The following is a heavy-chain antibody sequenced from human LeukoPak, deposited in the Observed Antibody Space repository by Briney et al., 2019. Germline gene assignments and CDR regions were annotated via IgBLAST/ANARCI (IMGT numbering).Heavy chain of an antibody. V-gene: IGHV1-2*04. J-gene: IGHJ6*02. CDR1: GYTFTGYY. CDR3: ARGGITIEHYYYYGMDV. CDR2: INPNSGGT. Sequence: ASVKVSCKASGYTFTGYYMHWVRQAPGQGLEWMGWINPNSGGTNYAQKFQGWVTMTRDTSISTAYMELSRLRSDDTAVYYCARGGITIEHYYYYGMDVWGQGTTVTVSS. D-gene: IGHD3-10*01.